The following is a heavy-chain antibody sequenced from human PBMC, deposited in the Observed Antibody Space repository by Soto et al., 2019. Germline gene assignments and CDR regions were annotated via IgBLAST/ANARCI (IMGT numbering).Heavy chain of an antibody. CDR1: GGSISSGGSY. V-gene: IGHV4-31*03. J-gene: IGHJ5*01. CDR3: ARSIDS. Sequence: PSETLSLTCPVSGGSISSGGSYWNWIRQHPGKGLEWIGYIYYIGSTYYNPSLKSRVTISVDTSKNQFSLKLSSVTAADTAVYYCARSIDSWGQGTLVTVSS. CDR2: IYYIGST.